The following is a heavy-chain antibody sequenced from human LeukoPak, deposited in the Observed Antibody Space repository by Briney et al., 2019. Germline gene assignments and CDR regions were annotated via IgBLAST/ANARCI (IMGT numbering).Heavy chain of an antibody. V-gene: IGHV1-8*01. CDR1: GYTFTSYD. CDR3: ARAAVNLHPNHYYYMDV. J-gene: IGHJ6*03. CDR2: MNPYNGNT. Sequence: ASVKVSCKASGYTFTSYDINWVRQATGQGLEWMGWMNPYNGNTGHAQKFEGRVIMTRDTSISTAYLELSSLTSEDTAVYYCARAAVNLHPNHYYYMDVWGKGTTVTVSS.